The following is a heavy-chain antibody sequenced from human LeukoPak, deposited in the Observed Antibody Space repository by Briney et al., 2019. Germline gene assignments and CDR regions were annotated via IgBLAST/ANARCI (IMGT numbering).Heavy chain of an antibody. J-gene: IGHJ4*02. D-gene: IGHD1-7*01. CDR2: IYTSGST. CDR1: GGAISSNY. V-gene: IGHV4-4*07. CDR3: ARKRGGGNYYFDN. Sequence: SETLSLTCTVSGGAISSNYWSWIRQPAGKGLEWIGQIYTSGSTNYNPSLKSRVTISVDTSKNQFSLTLSSVTAADTAVSYCARKRGGGNYYFDNWGQGTLVTVSS.